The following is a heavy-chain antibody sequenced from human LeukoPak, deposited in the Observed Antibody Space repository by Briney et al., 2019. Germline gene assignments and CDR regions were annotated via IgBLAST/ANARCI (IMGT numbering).Heavy chain of an antibody. CDR2: ISGSSGII. CDR3: ARAALSSGWKAGVNY. V-gene: IGHV3-48*01. D-gene: IGHD6-19*01. Sequence: GGSLRLSCAASGFTFNTYTMNWVRQAPGKGLEWVSYISGSSGIIDYADFVKGRFTISRDNSKNTLSLQMNSLKTEDTAMYYCARAALSSGWKAGVNYWGQGTLVTVSS. CDR1: GFTFNTYT. J-gene: IGHJ4*02.